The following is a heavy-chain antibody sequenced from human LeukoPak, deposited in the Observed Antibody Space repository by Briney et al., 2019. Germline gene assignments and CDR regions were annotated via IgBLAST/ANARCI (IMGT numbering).Heavy chain of an antibody. V-gene: IGHV3-74*01. CDR1: GFTFSSYW. Sequence: PGGSLRLSCAASGFTFSSYWMHWVRQAPGKGPVWVSRINSDGSSTSYADSVKGRFTISRDNAKNTLYLQMNSLRAEDTAVYYCARARNYYDSSGYYEEESFDYWGQGTLVTVSS. CDR3: ARARNYYDSSGYYEEESFDY. D-gene: IGHD3-22*01. CDR2: INSDGSST. J-gene: IGHJ4*02.